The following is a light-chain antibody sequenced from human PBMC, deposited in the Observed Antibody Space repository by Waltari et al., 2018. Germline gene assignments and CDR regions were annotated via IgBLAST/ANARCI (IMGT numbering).Light chain of an antibody. CDR3: QHYVKLPVT. CDR1: QSVSRA. V-gene: IGKV3-20*01. CDR2: GAS. J-gene: IGKJ1*01. Sequence: EIVLTQSQGTLPSSPGERATLSCRASQSVSRALAWYQQKPGQAPRLLIYGASTRATGVPDRFSGSGSGTDFSLTISSLDPEDFAVYYCQHYVKLPVTYGQGTKVEI.